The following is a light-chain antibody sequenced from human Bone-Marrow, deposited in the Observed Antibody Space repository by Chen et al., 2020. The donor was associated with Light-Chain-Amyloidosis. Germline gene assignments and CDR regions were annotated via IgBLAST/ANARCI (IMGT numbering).Light chain of an antibody. Sequence: QYALTQPPSASGSPGQSVTISCTGTTSDVGGYDYVSWYQQHPGKAPKLLIYRVSKRPSGVPERFSASKSGNTAALTVSGLQADDEADYYCTSYAGSDNLGVFGTGTTVTVL. CDR1: TSDVGGYDY. V-gene: IGLV2-8*01. CDR3: TSYAGSDNLGV. CDR2: RVS. J-gene: IGLJ1*01.